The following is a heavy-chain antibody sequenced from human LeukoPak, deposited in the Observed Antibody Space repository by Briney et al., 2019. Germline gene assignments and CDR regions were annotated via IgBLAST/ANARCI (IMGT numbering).Heavy chain of an antibody. J-gene: IGHJ4*02. CDR1: GFTVSSNY. D-gene: IGHD1-20*01. V-gene: IGHV3-21*01. CDR2: ISSSSSYI. Sequence: PGGSLRLSCAASGFTVSSNYMSWVRQAPGKGLEWVSSISSSSSYIYYADSVKGRFTISRDNAKNSLYLQMNSLRAEDTAVYYCARDVITGTTSTNDYWGQGTLVTVSS. CDR3: ARDVITGTTSTNDY.